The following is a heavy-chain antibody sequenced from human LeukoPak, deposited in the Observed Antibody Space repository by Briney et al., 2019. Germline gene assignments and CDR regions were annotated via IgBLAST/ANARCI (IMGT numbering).Heavy chain of an antibody. CDR2: IIPIFGTA. V-gene: IGHV1-69*13. Sequence: ASVKVSCKASGGTFSSYAISWVRQAPGQGLEWMGEIIPIFGTANYAQKFQGRVTITADESTSTAYMELSSLRSEDTAVYYCARALSDCSSTSCLNDYLLPGDYWGQGTLVTVSS. CDR1: GGTFSSYA. D-gene: IGHD2-2*01. J-gene: IGHJ4*02. CDR3: ARALSDCSSTSCLNDYLLPGDY.